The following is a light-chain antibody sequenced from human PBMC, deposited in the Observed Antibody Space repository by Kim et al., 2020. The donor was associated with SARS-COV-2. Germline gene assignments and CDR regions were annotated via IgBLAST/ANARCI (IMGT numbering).Light chain of an antibody. CDR3: QAWDSSIGV. V-gene: IGLV3-1*01. CDR1: KLGNKY. CDR2: QDN. Sequence: VSPGQTASISCSGDKLGNKYACWYQQKPGQSPVLVIYQDNKRPSGIPERFSGSNSGNTATLTISGTQTMDEADYYCQAWDSSIGVFGGGTQLTVL. J-gene: IGLJ3*02.